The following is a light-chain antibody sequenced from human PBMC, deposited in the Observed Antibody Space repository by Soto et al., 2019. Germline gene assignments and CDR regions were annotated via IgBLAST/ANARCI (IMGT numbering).Light chain of an antibody. J-gene: IGKJ1*01. CDR2: WAS. Sequence: MVMSQSRNARAESLGERATINNKSSQSVLYSSNNKNYLAWYQQKPGQPPKLLIYWASAREFGVPDRFSGSGSGPDFTLTISILKPADAAVYYCKHYYRPLRAFGHGTKVDIK. CDR3: KHYYRPLRA. V-gene: IGKV4-1*01. CDR1: QSVLYSSNNKNY.